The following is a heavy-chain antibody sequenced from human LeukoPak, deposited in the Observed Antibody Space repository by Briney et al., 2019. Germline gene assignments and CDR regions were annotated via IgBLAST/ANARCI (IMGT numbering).Heavy chain of an antibody. J-gene: IGHJ4*02. CDR3: ARDGSSGWSGIDY. CDR1: GFTVSRNY. D-gene: IGHD6-19*01. V-gene: IGHV3-66*02. CDR2: IYSGGST. Sequence: PGGSLRLSCAASGFTVSRNYMSWVRQAPGKGLEWVSVIYSGGSTYYADSVKGRFTISRDNVKNTLYLQMNSLRVKDTAVYYCARDGSSGWSGIDYWGQGTLVTVSS.